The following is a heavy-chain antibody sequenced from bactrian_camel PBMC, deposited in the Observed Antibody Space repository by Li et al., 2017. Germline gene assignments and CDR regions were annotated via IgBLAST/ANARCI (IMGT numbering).Heavy chain of an antibody. CDR1: RPLSTLTV. J-gene: IGHJ4*01. V-gene: IGHV3S53*01. D-gene: IGHD2*01. CDR2: FDSLDFR. CDR3: AADGRALSPLDGQWYRM. Sequence: QVQLVESGGCSVEAGGSLTLSCSASRPLSTLTVLAWFRQAPGKEREGVAAFDSLDFRTYADSVEGRFTVSKDTARNTLTLQMDDLKPEDSAMYYCAADGRALSPLDGQWYRMWGHGTQVTVS.